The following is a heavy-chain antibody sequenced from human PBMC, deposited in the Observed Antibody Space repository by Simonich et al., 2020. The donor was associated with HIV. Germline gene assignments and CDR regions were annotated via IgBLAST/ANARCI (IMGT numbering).Heavy chain of an antibody. J-gene: IGHJ4*02. CDR2: INHSGST. CDR1: GGSFSGYY. Sequence: QVQLQQWGAGLLKPSETLSLTCAVYGGSFSGYYWGWIRQPPGKGLEWIGEINHSGSTNHNPSLKMRVTISGDTSKNQFSRKLSSVTAADTAVYYCARRHPTTVTTPYFDYWGQGTLVTVSS. V-gene: IGHV4-34*01. D-gene: IGHD4-17*01. CDR3: ARRHPTTVTTPYFDY.